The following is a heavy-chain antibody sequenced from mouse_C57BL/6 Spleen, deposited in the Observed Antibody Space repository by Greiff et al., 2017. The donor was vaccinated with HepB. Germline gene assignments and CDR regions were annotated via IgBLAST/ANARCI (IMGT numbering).Heavy chain of an antibody. Sequence: EVKLMESGPGLVKPSQSLSLTCSVTGYSITSGYYWNWIRQFPGNKLEWMGYISYDGSNNYNPSLKNRITITRDTSKNQFFLKLNSVTTEDTATYYCAREGGYYYGSRGFDYWGQGTTLTVSS. CDR3: AREGGYYYGSRGFDY. D-gene: IGHD1-1*01. CDR2: ISYDGSN. CDR1: GYSITSGYY. J-gene: IGHJ2*01. V-gene: IGHV3-6*01.